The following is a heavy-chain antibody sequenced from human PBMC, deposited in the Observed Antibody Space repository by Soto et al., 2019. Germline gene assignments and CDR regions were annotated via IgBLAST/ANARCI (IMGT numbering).Heavy chain of an antibody. Sequence: VGSLRLSWAASGFTFKIYALHWVRQAPCKGLEWVAVISFDGSKKYYTDSVKGRFTISRDNLKNTLYLQMNNLRVEDAALYFCAREDDYGYRYINYGLDVWGQGTTVTVSS. CDR3: AREDDYGYRYINYGLDV. CDR2: ISFDGSKK. D-gene: IGHD4-17*01. J-gene: IGHJ6*02. CDR1: GFTFKIYA. V-gene: IGHV3-30-3*01.